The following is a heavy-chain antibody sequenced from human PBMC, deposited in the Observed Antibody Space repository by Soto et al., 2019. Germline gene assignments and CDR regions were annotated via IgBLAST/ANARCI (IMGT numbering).Heavy chain of an antibody. CDR2: IIPIFDTT. D-gene: IGHD2-15*01. CDR1: DDTFSSFA. CDR3: AISLGYCSGGSCYFVYYFDY. V-gene: IGHV1-69*13. Sequence: SVKGSCKASDDTFSSFAITWVRQAPGQGLEWMGGIIPIFDTTNYAQKFQGRVTLTADESTSTAYMELSSLRSEDTAVYYCAISLGYCSGGSCYFVYYFDYWGQGTLVTV. J-gene: IGHJ4*02.